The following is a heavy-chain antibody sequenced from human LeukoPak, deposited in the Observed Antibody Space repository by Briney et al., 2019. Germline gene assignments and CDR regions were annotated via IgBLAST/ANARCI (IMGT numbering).Heavy chain of an antibody. Sequence: SETLSLTCTVSGGSISSYYGSWIRHPPGKGLEWIGYIYYSGSTNYNPSLKSRVTISVDTSKNQFSLKLSSVTAADTAVYYCARGSVIVDYWGQGTLVTVSS. CDR2: IYYSGST. CDR1: GGSISSYY. V-gene: IGHV4-59*01. D-gene: IGHD4-11*01. J-gene: IGHJ4*02. CDR3: ARGSVIVDY.